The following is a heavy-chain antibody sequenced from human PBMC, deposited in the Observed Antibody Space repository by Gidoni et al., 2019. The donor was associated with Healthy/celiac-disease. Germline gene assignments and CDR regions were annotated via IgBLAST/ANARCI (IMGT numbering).Heavy chain of an antibody. CDR2: IYYSGRT. D-gene: IGHD2-15*01. J-gene: IGHJ4*02. CDR3: ARDGGFKSGGGIDY. V-gene: IGHV4-31*03. CDR1: GGSISSGGYS. Sequence: QVQLQESVPGLVKPSQPLSLACPVSGGSISSGGYSWSWIRPHPGKGLEWIGYIYYSGRTYYNPSLKSRVTISVDTSKNQFSLKLSSVTAADTAVYYCARDGGFKSGGGIDYWGQGTLVTVSS.